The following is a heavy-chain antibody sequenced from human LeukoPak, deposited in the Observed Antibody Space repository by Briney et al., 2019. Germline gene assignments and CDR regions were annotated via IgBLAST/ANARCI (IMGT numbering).Heavy chain of an antibody. CDR1: GLTLSSHW. CDR3: VRGSGWRPAY. D-gene: IGHD5-24*01. CDR2: IKQAGSEI. Sequence: GRSLRLSCAASGLTLSSHWMSWVRQAAGHGLEWLAIIKQAGSEIHYVDSVKGRFTISRDNAKNSLYLQLTSLTGDDTTVYYCVRGSGWRPAYWGQGTLVTVSS. J-gene: IGHJ4*02. V-gene: IGHV3-7*01.